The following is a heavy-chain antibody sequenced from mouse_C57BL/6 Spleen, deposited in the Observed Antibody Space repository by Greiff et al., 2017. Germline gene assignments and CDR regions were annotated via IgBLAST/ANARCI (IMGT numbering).Heavy chain of an antibody. V-gene: IGHV1-82*01. CDR3: ASSRAHCGSSYFDY. CDR1: GYTFSSSW. J-gene: IGHJ2*01. Sequence: QVQLQQSGPELVKPGASVKLSCKASGYTFSSSWMTWVKQRPGKGLEWIGQIYPGGGSTNYNGKFKGKATLSADKASSTAYMQLSSLTSEDSAVYYCASSRAHCGSSYFDYWGQGTTLTVSS. CDR2: IYPGGGST. D-gene: IGHD1-1*01.